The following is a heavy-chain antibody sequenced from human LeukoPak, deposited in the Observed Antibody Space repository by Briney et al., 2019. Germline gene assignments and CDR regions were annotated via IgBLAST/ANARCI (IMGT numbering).Heavy chain of an antibody. CDR1: GYTLTFYG. CDR3: ARVPIAVAGGKYYYYGMDV. V-gene: IGHV1-18*01. J-gene: IGHJ6*02. CDR2: ISAYNGNT. Sequence: ASVKVSCKASGYTLTFYGISWVRPAPGQGLEWMGWISAYNGNTNYAQKLQGRVTMTTDTSTSTAYMELRSLRSDDTAVYYCARVPIAVAGGKYYYYGMDVWGQGTTVTVSS. D-gene: IGHD6-19*01.